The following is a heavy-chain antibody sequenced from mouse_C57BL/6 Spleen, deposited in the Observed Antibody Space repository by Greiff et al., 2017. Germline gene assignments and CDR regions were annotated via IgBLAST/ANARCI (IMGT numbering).Heavy chain of an antibody. J-gene: IGHJ4*01. CDR3: AKGYGYDCAMDY. V-gene: IGHV5-17*01. D-gene: IGHD2-2*01. CDR1: GFTFSDYG. CDR2: ISSGSSTI. Sequence: EVQGVESGGGLVKPGGSLKLSCAASGFTFSDYGMHWVRQAPEKGLEWVAYISSGSSTIYYADTVKGRFTISRENAKNTLFLQMTSLRSEDTAMYYCAKGYGYDCAMDYWGQGTSVTVSS.